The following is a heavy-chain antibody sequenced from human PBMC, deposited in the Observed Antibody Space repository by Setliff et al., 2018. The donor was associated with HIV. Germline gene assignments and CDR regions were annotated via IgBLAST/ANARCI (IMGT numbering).Heavy chain of an antibody. D-gene: IGHD2-8*01. J-gene: IGHJ3*01. V-gene: IGHV1-18*01. CDR1: GYMFIAYG. CDR3: ARDDGGYKYAEAFDV. Sequence: ASVKVSCKTSGYMFIAYGMSWVRRAPGQGLEWMDWIGPYNDRTEYAQECQGRVSLTIDTSASTAYMEPRSLRSDDTAVYYCARDDGGYKYAEAFDVWGQGTMVTVSS. CDR2: IGPYNDRT.